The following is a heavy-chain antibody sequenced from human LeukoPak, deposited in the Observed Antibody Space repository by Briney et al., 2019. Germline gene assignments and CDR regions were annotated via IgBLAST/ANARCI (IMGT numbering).Heavy chain of an antibody. V-gene: IGHV3-21*01. CDR3: ARDRTTYYYDSSGYWGNAFDI. CDR1: GFTFSSYS. CDR2: ISSSSSCI. D-gene: IGHD3-22*01. Sequence: GGSLRLSCAASGFTFSSYSMNWVRQAPGKGLEWVSSISSSSSCIYYADSVKGRFTTSRDNAKNSLYLQMNSLRAEDTAVYYCARDRTTYYYDSSGYWGNAFDIWGQGTMVTVSS. J-gene: IGHJ3*02.